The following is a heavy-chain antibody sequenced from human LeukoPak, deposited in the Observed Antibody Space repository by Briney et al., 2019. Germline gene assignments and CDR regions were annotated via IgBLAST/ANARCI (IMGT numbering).Heavy chain of an antibody. CDR2: INPSGGST. CDR1: GYAFTSYY. J-gene: IGHJ3*02. CDR3: ARASMSHAFDI. V-gene: IGHV1-46*01. Sequence: ASVKVSCKASGYAFTSYYMHWVRQAPGQGLEWMGIINPSGGSTSYAQKFQGRVTMTRDTSTSTVYMELSSLRSEDTAVYYCARASMSHAFDIWGQGTMVTVSS.